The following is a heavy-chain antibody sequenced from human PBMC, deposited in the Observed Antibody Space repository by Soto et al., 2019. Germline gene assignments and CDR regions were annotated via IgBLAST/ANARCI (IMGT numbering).Heavy chain of an antibody. CDR3: ARSRHLSALGTY. CDR2: ISWNSGSI. Sequence: EVQLVESGGGLVQPGRSLRLSCVASGFTFDDYAMHWVRQAPGKGLEWVSGISWNSGSIGYADSVKGRFTISRDNAKNSLYLQMDSLRAEDTALYYCARSRHLSALGTYWGQGALVTVSS. J-gene: IGHJ4*02. D-gene: IGHD1-26*01. CDR1: GFTFDDYA. V-gene: IGHV3-9*01.